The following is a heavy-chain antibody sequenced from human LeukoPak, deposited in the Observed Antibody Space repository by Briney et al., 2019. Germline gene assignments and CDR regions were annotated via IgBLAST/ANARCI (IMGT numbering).Heavy chain of an antibody. V-gene: IGHV1-8*01. J-gene: IGHJ4*02. CDR3: ARGQMPYYYDRSGYYYESDY. CDR2: MNPNSANT. Sequence: ASVKVSCKASGYTFTSYDINWVRQATGQGLEWIGWMNPNSANTGYAQKFQGRVTMTRNTSISTAYMGLSSLRSEETAVYYCARGQMPYYYDRSGYYYESDYWGQGTLVTVSS. D-gene: IGHD3-22*01. CDR1: GYTFTSYD.